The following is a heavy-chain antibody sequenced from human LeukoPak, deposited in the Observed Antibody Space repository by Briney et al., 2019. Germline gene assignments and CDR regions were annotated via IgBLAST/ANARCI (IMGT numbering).Heavy chain of an antibody. CDR2: ISSSSSYI. Sequence: PGGSLRPSCAASGFTFSSYSMNWVRQAPGKGLEWVSSISSSSSYIYYADSVKGRFTISRDNAKNSLYLQMNSLRAEDTAVYYCARLKGSELYFDYWGQGTLVTVSS. CDR1: GFTFSSYS. D-gene: IGHD1-1*01. J-gene: IGHJ4*02. V-gene: IGHV3-21*01. CDR3: ARLKGSELYFDY.